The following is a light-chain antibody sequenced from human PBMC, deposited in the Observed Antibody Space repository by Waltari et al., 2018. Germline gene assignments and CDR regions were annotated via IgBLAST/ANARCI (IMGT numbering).Light chain of an antibody. V-gene: IGLV1-40*01. J-gene: IGLJ3*02. Sequence: QSVLTQPPSVSGAPGQRVTISCTGSGSNIGAGYDVHWYQHLPRAAPKLLIYVSSTRPLGVPYRFFGSTSGTSASLAITGLQAEDEADYYCQSYDTSLSVVFGGGTKLTVL. CDR1: GSNIGAGYD. CDR3: QSYDTSLSVV. CDR2: VSS.